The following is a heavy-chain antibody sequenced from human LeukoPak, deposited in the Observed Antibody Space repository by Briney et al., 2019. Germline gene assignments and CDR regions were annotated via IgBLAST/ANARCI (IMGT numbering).Heavy chain of an antibody. V-gene: IGHV4-4*02. Sequence: SGALSLTCAVSGGSISSSNWWSWVRQPPGKGLEWIGEIYHSESTNYNPSLKSRVTISVDKSKNQFSLKLSSVTAADTAVYYCARDRYGDYPFDYWGQGTLVTVSS. D-gene: IGHD4-17*01. CDR1: GGSISSSNW. CDR3: ARDRYGDYPFDY. J-gene: IGHJ4*02. CDR2: IYHSEST.